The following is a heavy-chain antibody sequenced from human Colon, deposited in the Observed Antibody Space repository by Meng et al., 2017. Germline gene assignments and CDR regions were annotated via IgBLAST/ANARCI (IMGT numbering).Heavy chain of an antibody. Sequence: QVPLREAGPGLVRPSETRSPTCTVPGGSVSSGSHYWSWIRQPPGKGLEWIGYIDYSRSINYYPSLKSRVTMSVDTSKNQFSLNLSSVTAADTAVYYCAGGPWELDYWGQGTLVTVSS. CDR3: AGGPWELDY. CDR1: GGSVSSGSHY. J-gene: IGHJ4*02. V-gene: IGHV4-61*01. CDR2: IDYSRSI. D-gene: IGHD1-26*01.